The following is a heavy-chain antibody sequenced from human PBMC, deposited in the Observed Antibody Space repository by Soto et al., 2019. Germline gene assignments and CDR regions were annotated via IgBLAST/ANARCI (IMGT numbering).Heavy chain of an antibody. CDR2: ISGSGGST. CDR1: GFTFSSYA. D-gene: IGHD3-3*01. J-gene: IGHJ6*02. CDR3: AKVRDIDFWSGYSVSSMDV. V-gene: IGHV3-23*01. Sequence: GGSLRLSCAASGFTFSSYAMSWVRQAPGKGLEWVSAISGSGGSTYYADSVKGRFTISRDNSKNTLYLQMNSLRAEDTAVYYCAKVRDIDFWSGYSVSSMDVWGQGTTVTVSS.